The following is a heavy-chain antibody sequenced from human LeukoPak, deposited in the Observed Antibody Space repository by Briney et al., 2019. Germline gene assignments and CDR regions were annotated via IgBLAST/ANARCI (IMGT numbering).Heavy chain of an antibody. J-gene: IGHJ6*02. V-gene: IGHV4-61*01. Sequence: PSETLSLTCTVSGGSVSSGSYYWSWIRQPPGKGLEWIGYIYYSGSTNYNPSLKSRVTISVDTSKNQFSLKLSSVTAADTAVYYCARVAYDFWSGYYYGMDVWGQGTTVTVSS. CDR2: IYYSGST. CDR1: GGSVSSGSYY. CDR3: ARVAYDFWSGYYYGMDV. D-gene: IGHD3-3*01.